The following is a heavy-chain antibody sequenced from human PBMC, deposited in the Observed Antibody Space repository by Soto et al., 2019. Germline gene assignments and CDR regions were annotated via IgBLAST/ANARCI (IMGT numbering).Heavy chain of an antibody. Sequence: GGSLRLSCAASGFTFSSYSMNWVRQAPGKGLEWVSYIISSSSTIYYADSVKGRFTISRDNAKNSLYLQMNSLRAEDTAVYYCASPLDGKYPFDWSYWGQGTLVTVSS. CDR3: ASPLDGKYPFDWSY. D-gene: IGHD3-9*01. CDR1: GFTFSSYS. V-gene: IGHV3-48*01. CDR2: IISSSSTI. J-gene: IGHJ4*02.